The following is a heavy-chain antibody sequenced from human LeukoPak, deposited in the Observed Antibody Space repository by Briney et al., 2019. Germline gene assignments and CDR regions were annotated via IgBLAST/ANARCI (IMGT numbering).Heavy chain of an antibody. CDR3: AKDDAWLRFGE. D-gene: IGHD3-10*01. J-gene: IGHJ4*02. CDR2: ISPSGDIT. V-gene: IGHV3-23*01. Sequence: GGSLRLSCTVSGFTVSSNSMSWVRQAPGKGLEWVSGISPSGDITYYADSVKGRFTISRDNSKNTLYLEVISLTAEDTAVYYCAKDDAWLRFGEWSQGTLVTVSS. CDR1: GFTVSSNS.